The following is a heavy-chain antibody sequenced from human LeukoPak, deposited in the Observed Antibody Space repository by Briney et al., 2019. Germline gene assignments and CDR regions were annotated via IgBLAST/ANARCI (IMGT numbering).Heavy chain of an antibody. J-gene: IGHJ4*02. Sequence: PGGSLRLSCAASGFTFSTYAMHWVRQAPGKGLEWAAVISYDGRDKKYADSVKGRFTISRDNSQNTLYLQMNSLRAEDTAVYYCAKDSGNYAKYYFDYWGQGTLVTVSS. CDR1: GFTFSTYA. V-gene: IGHV3-30*04. D-gene: IGHD1-26*01. CDR2: ISYDGRDK. CDR3: AKDSGNYAKYYFDY.